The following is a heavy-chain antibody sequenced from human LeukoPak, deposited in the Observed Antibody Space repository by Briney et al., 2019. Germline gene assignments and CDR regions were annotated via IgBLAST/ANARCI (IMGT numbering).Heavy chain of an antibody. V-gene: IGHV3-23*01. CDR3: AKAEYSSSWYDPGFDY. J-gene: IGHJ4*02. D-gene: IGHD6-13*01. CDR2: ISDSGGRT. Sequence: GGSLRLSCAASGFTFSSYAMSWVRQAPGKGLEWVSAISDSGGRTYYADSVKGRFTISRDNSKNTLYLQMNSLRAEDTAVYYCAKAEYSSSWYDPGFDYWGQGTLVTVSS. CDR1: GFTFSSYA.